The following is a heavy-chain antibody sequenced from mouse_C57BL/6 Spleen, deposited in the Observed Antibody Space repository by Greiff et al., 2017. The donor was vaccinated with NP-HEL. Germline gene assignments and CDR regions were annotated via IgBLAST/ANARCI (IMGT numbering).Heavy chain of an antibody. V-gene: IGHV7-1*01. CDR3: ARDALYDRGYAMDY. J-gene: IGHJ4*01. D-gene: IGHD2-14*01. CDR2: SRNKANDYTT. Sequence: EVHLVESGGGLVQSGRSLRLSCATSGFTFSDFYMEWVRQAPGKGLEWIAASRNKANDYTTEYSASVKGRFIVSRDTSQSILYLQMNALRAEDTAIYYCARDALYDRGYAMDYWGQGTSVTVSS. CDR1: GFTFSDFY.